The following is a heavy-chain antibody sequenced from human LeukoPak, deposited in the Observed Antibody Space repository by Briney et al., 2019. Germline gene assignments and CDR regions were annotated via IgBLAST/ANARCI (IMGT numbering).Heavy chain of an antibody. Sequence: ASVKVSCKASGYTFTSYDINWVRQATGQGLEWMGWMNPNSGNTGYARKFQGRVTMTRNTSISTAYTELSRLRSDDTAVYYCARGQRWLQLLDYWGQGTLVTVSS. CDR1: GYTFTSYD. D-gene: IGHD5-24*01. J-gene: IGHJ4*02. CDR2: MNPNSGNT. V-gene: IGHV1-8*01. CDR3: ARGQRWLQLLDY.